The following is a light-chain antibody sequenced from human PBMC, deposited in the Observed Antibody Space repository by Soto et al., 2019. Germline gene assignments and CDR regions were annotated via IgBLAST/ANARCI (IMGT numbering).Light chain of an antibody. Sequence: QSALTQPASVSGSPGQSITITCTGTSSDVGGYNYVSWYQQHPGKAPKVMIYEVSNRPSGVSNRFAGSKSGNTAFLTISGLQAEDEAVYYCSSYTTTSTVVFGGGTKLTVL. CDR3: SSYTTTSTVV. CDR1: SSDVGGYNY. V-gene: IGLV2-14*01. J-gene: IGLJ2*01. CDR2: EVS.